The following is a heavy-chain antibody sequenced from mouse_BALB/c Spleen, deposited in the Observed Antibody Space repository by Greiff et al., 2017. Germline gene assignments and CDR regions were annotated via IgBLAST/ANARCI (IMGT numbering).Heavy chain of an antibody. Sequence: EVQRVESGGGLVKPGGSLKLSCAASGFTFSSYAMSWVRQSPEKRLEWVAEISSGGSYTYYPDTVTGRFTISRDNAKNTLYLEMSSLRSEDTAMYYCARGAYRYDDYYAMDYWGQGTSVTVSS. CDR2: ISSGGSYT. CDR3: ARGAYRYDDYYAMDY. J-gene: IGHJ4*01. CDR1: GFTFSSYA. V-gene: IGHV5-9-4*01. D-gene: IGHD2-14*01.